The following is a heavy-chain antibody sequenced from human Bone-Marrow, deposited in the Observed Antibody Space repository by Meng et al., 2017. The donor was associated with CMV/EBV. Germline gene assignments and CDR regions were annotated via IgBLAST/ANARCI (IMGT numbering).Heavy chain of an antibody. V-gene: IGHV1-46*01. CDR1: GHPFTSYY. CDR3: VRDREGGPRTTGVCDY. CDR2: INPSDGST. D-gene: IGHD1-1*01. Sequence: SGHPFTSYYMHWVRQAPGQGLEWMGIINPSDGSTRYAQKLQGRVTMTRDTSTSTVYMELSSLRSEDTAVYYCVRDREGGPRTTGVCDYWGQGTLVTVSS. J-gene: IGHJ4*02.